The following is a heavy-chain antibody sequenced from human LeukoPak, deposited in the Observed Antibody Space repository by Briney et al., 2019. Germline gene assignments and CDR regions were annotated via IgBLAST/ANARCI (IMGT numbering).Heavy chain of an antibody. Sequence: GRSLRLSCAASGFTFSSYAMHWVRQAPGKGLEWVAVISYDGSNKYYADSVKGRFTISRDNSKNTLYLQMNSLRAEGTAVYYCARAEAFPKYYFDYWGQGTLVTVSS. CDR1: GFTFSSYA. V-gene: IGHV3-30*04. CDR2: ISYDGSNK. CDR3: ARAEAFPKYYFDY. J-gene: IGHJ4*02.